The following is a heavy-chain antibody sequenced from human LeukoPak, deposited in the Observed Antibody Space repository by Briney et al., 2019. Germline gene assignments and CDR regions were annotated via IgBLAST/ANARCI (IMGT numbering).Heavy chain of an antibody. CDR2: IYSGGST. CDR3: ARSYSSSWLVDY. Sequence: HPGGPLRLSCAASGFTVSSNYMSWVRQAPGKGLEWVSVIYSGGSTYYADSVKGRFTISRDNSKNTLYLQMNSLRAEDTAVYYCARSYSSSWLVDYWGQGTLVTVSS. D-gene: IGHD6-13*01. V-gene: IGHV3-66*01. CDR1: GFTVSSNY. J-gene: IGHJ4*02.